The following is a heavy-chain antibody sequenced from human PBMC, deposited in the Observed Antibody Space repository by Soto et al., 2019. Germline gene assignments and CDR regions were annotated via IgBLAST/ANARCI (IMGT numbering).Heavy chain of an antibody. J-gene: IGHJ6*02. CDR3: ARRGWINSYYYGMDV. CDR2: IYYSGST. Sequence: QVQLQESGPGLVKPSETLSLTCTVSGGSVSSGSYYWSWIRQPPGKGLEWIGYIYYSGSTNYNPSLKRRVTISVDTSKNQLYLKLSSVTAADTAVYSCARRGWINSYYYGMDVWGQGTTVTVSS. D-gene: IGHD2-2*03. CDR1: GGSVSSGSYY. V-gene: IGHV4-61*01.